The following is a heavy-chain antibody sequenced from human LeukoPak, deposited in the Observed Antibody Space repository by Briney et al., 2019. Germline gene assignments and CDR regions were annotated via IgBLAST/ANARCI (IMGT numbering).Heavy chain of an antibody. Sequence: SETLSLTCTVSGYSISSGYYWGWIRQPPRKGLEWIGSIHHSGSTHYNPSLKSRVTISVDTSKNQFSLKLSSVTAADTAVYYCARMFSSSPIDYWGQGALVTVSS. CDR2: IHHSGST. D-gene: IGHD6-13*01. J-gene: IGHJ4*02. CDR1: GYSISSGYY. CDR3: ARMFSSSPIDY. V-gene: IGHV4-38-2*02.